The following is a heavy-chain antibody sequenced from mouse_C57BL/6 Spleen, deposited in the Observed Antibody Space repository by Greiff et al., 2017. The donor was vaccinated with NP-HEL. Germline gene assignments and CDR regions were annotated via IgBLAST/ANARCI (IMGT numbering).Heavy chain of an antibody. D-gene: IGHD2-3*01. CDR1: GYTFTSYW. CDR3: ARRGGYYPVGFDV. CDR2: IDPSDSYT. Sequence: QVQLKQSGAELVRPGTSVKLSCKASGYTFTSYWMHWVKQRPGQGLEWIGVIDPSDSYTNYNQKFKGKATLTVDTSSSTAYMQLSSLTSEDSAVYYCARRGGYYPVGFDVWGTGTTVT. J-gene: IGHJ1*03. V-gene: IGHV1-59*01.